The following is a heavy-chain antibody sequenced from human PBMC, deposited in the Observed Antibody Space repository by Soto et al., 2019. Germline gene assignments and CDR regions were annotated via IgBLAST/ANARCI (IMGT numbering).Heavy chain of an antibody. CDR3: ARNYYDSSDRDYLDY. CDR1: GYPFTSYY. Sequence: ASVKVSCKASGYPFTSYYIHWVRQAPGQGLEWMGWINPITGGTNYAPKFQGRVTMTRDTSITTAYMELSRLRSDDTAVYYCARNYYDSSDRDYLDYWGQGTPVTVSS. J-gene: IGHJ4*02. D-gene: IGHD3-22*01. V-gene: IGHV1-2*02. CDR2: INPITGGT.